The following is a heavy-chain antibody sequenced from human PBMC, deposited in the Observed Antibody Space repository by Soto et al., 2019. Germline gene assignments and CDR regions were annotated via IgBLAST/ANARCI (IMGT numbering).Heavy chain of an antibody. J-gene: IGHJ4*02. CDR3: ARDKITGLFDY. CDR2: INHSGST. D-gene: IGHD2-8*02. Sequence: SETLSLTCAVYGGFFSGYYWTWIRQPPGTGLEWIGEINHSGSTNYNPSLKSRVTISVDTSKNQFSLKLTSVTAADTAVYYCARDKITGLFDYWGQGTLVTIS. V-gene: IGHV4-34*01. CDR1: GGFFSGYY.